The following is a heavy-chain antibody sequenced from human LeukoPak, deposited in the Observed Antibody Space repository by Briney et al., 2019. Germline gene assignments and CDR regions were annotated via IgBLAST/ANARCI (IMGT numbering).Heavy chain of an antibody. Sequence: GGSLRLSCAASGFTFSNYVMHWVRQAPGKGLEYVSAISSNGGSTYYANPVRGRFTISRDNSKNTLYLQMGSLRAEDMAVYYCAKYLQANYYGSGGYFDYWGQGTLVTVSS. CDR2: ISSNGGST. D-gene: IGHD3-10*01. V-gene: IGHV3-64*01. CDR1: GFTFSNYV. J-gene: IGHJ4*02. CDR3: AKYLQANYYGSGGYFDY.